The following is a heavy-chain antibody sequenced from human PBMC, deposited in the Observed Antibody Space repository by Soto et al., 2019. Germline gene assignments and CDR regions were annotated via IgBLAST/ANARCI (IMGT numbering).Heavy chain of an antibody. D-gene: IGHD6-6*01. J-gene: IGHJ6*02. CDR1: GYSFTGYW. V-gene: IGHV5-10-1*01. CDR3: ARHASAGYSSSSGRGYYYGMDV. Sequence: GEFLTSSCTCSGYSFTGYWISWVRQMPGKGLEWMGRIDPSDSYTNYSPSFQGHVTISADKSISTAYLQWSSLKASDTAMYYCARHASAGYSSSSGRGYYYGMDVWGQGTTVTVSS. CDR2: IDPSDSYT.